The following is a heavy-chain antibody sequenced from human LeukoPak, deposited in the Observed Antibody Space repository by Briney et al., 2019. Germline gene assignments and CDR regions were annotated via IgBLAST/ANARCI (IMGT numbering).Heavy chain of an antibody. CDR1: GGTFSSYA. CDR2: IIPILGIA. Sequence: ASVKVSCKASGGTFSSYAISWVRQAPGQGLEWMGRIIPILGIANYAQKFQGRVTITTDESTSTAYMELSSLRSEDTAVYYCARAIFGVVPYYYYYYMDVWGKGTTVTVSS. J-gene: IGHJ6*03. V-gene: IGHV1-69*04. D-gene: IGHD3-3*01. CDR3: ARAIFGVVPYYYYYYMDV.